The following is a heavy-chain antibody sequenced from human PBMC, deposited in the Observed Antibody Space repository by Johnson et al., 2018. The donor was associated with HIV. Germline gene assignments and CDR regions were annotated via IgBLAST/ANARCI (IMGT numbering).Heavy chain of an antibody. D-gene: IGHD6-19*01. V-gene: IGHV3-20*04. CDR3: ATTRLSTGWYAFDI. CDR1: GFTFDDYG. J-gene: IGHJ3*02. CDR2: INWNGGST. Sequence: VQLVESGGGLVQPGGSLRLSCAASGFTFDDYGMSWVRQAPGKGLEWVSGINWNGGSTGYADSVKGRFTISRDNVKNSLYLQMNSLSVEDTALYYCATTRLSTGWYAFDIWGQGTMVTVSS.